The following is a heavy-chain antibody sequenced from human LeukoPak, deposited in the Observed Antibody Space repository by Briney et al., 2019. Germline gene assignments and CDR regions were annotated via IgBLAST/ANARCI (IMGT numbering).Heavy chain of an antibody. CDR3: ARGRGPYSSGWYAFDI. CDR1: GYSFTGYN. V-gene: IGHV1-2*02. Sequence: VASVKVSCKASGYSFTGYNMHWVRQAPGQGLEWMGWINPNSGGTNFAQKFQGRVTMTRDTSISTAYMELSRLRSDDTAVYYCARGRGPYSSGWYAFDIWGQGTMVTVSS. CDR2: INPNSGGT. J-gene: IGHJ3*02. D-gene: IGHD6-19*01.